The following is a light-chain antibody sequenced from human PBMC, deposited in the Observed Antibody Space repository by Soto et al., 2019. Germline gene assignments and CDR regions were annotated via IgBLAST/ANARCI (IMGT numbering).Light chain of an antibody. V-gene: IGKV3-11*01. CDR3: KHRSNWPPWT. J-gene: IGKJ1*01. CDR2: TAS. CDR1: QSVSNY. Sequence: EIVLTQSPATLSLSPGESATLSCRASQSVSNYLAWYQQKPGQAPRLLIYTASKRATGIPARFSGSWSGTDFTLTISNLEPEDFAVYYCKHRSNWPPWTFGQGTKVEIK.